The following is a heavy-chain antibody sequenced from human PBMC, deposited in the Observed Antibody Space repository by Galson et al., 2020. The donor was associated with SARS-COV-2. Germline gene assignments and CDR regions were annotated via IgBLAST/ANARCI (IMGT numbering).Heavy chain of an antibody. CDR2: IYTSGST. CDR3: ARGELDCGGDCYLNWFDP. D-gene: IGHD2-21*02. CDR1: GGSISSGSYY. Sequence: SETLSLTCTVSGGSISSGSYYWSWIRQPAGKGLEWIGRIYTSGSTNYNPSLKSRVTISVDTSKNQFSLKLSSVTAADTAVYYCARGELDCGGDCYLNWFDPWGQGTLVTVSS. V-gene: IGHV4-61*02. J-gene: IGHJ5*02.